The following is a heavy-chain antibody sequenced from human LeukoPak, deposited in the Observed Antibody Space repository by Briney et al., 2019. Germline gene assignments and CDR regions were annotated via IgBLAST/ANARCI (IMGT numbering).Heavy chain of an antibody. Sequence: SETLSLTCTVSGGSISSYYWSWIRQPPGKGLEWIGYIYYSGSTNYNPSLKSRVTISVDTSKNQFSLKLSSVTAADTAVYYCARNINWAWEAFDIWGQGTMVTVSS. J-gene: IGHJ3*02. D-gene: IGHD7-27*01. CDR1: GGSISSYY. V-gene: IGHV4-59*01. CDR2: IYYSGST. CDR3: ARNINWAWEAFDI.